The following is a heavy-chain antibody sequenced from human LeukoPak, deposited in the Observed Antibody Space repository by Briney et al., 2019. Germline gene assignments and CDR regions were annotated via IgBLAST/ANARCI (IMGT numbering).Heavy chain of an antibody. Sequence: SETLSLTCTVSGGSISSYYWSWIRQPPGKGLEWIGYIYYSGSTDYNPSLKSRVTISVDRSKNQFSLKLSSVTAADTAVYYCARAGLTFRGVGAATNWFDPWGQGTLVTVSS. CDR2: IYYSGST. V-gene: IGHV4-59*08. CDR1: GGSISSYY. CDR3: ARAGLTFRGVGAATNWFDP. D-gene: IGHD3-16*01. J-gene: IGHJ5*02.